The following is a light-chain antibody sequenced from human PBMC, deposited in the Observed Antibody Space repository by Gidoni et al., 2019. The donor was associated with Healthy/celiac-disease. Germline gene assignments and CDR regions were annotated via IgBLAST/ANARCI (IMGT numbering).Light chain of an antibody. CDR1: QGISSY. Sequence: DIQLTQSPSFLSASVGDRVTITCRASQGISSYLAWYQQKPGKAPKLLIYAASTLQSGVPSRFSGSGSGTEFTLTISSLQPEDFATYYCQQLNSYRLTFGPXTKVDIK. V-gene: IGKV1-9*01. CDR2: AAS. J-gene: IGKJ3*01. CDR3: QQLNSYRLT.